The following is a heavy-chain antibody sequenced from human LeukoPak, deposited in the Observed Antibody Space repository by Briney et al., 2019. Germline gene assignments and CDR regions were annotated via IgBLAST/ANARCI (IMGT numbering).Heavy chain of an antibody. CDR3: AKDIDSVYDFGFDY. CDR2: ISGSGGST. Sequence: GGSLRLYCAASGFTFSSYAMSWVRQAPGKGLEWFSAISGSGGSTYYADSVKGLFTISRDYSKNTLYLQMNSLTAEYTAVYYSAKDIDSVYDFGFDYWGQGTLVTVSS. D-gene: IGHD5/OR15-5a*01. CDR1: GFTFSSYA. V-gene: IGHV3-23*01. J-gene: IGHJ4*02.